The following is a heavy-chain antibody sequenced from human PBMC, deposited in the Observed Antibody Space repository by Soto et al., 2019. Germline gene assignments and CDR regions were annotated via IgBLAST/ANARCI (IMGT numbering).Heavy chain of an antibody. J-gene: IGHJ6*02. CDR2: IYYSVRT. D-gene: IGHD2-2*01. CDR1: GGSISSSSYY. V-gene: IGHV4-39*01. Sequence: SETLALTCTVSGGSISSSSYYRGWILQPPGKGLEWIGSIYYSVRTCYNPSLKSRVTIYVDTSKNQFSLKLSSVTAEDTAVYYCARVARTSQGAIYYYYYGMDVWGQGNTVT. CDR3: ARVARTSQGAIYYYYYGMDV.